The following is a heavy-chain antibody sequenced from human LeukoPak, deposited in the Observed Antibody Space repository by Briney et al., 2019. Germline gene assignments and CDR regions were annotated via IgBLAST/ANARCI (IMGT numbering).Heavy chain of an antibody. D-gene: IGHD6-19*01. J-gene: IGHJ4*02. CDR1: GDSVSSNSAA. CDR2: TYYTSKWYY. Sequence: SQTLSLTCAISSGDSVSSNSAARSWIRQSPSRGLEWLGRTYYTSKWYYEYAVSVKARIIIIPDTSKNQFSLQLNSVTPEDTAVYYCARESGWGYLDSWGQGTLVTVSS. CDR3: ARESGWGYLDS. V-gene: IGHV6-1*01.